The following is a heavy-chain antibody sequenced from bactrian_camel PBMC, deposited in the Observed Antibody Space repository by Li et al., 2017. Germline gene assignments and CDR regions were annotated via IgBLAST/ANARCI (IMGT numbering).Heavy chain of an antibody. V-gene: IGHV3S1*01. J-gene: IGHJ4*01. CDR1: GFAFSSAS. CDR3: ASDPTGFDCYSGSYCRSCN. CDR2: ILPSSARK. D-gene: IGHD3*01. Sequence: VQLVESGGGLVQPGGSLRLSCAASGFAFSSASMAWVRQAPGKGLEWISSILPSSARKYYADSVKDRFTVSRDNAKNTMYLQMNKLKPEDTAVYYCASDPTGFDCYSGSYCRSCNWGQGTQVTVS.